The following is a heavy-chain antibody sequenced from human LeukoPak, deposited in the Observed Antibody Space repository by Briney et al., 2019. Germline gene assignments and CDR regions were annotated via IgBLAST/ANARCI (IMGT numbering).Heavy chain of an antibody. CDR2: ISWNSGSI. V-gene: IGHV3-9*01. CDR1: GFTFDDYA. CDR3: AKDKGYDYVWGSYGI. J-gene: IGHJ3*02. D-gene: IGHD3-16*01. Sequence: GGSLRLSCAASGFTFDDYAMHWVRQAPGKGLEWVSGISWNSGSIGYADSVKGRFTISRDNAKNSLYLQMNSLRAEDTALYYCAKDKGYDYVWGSYGIWGQGTMVTVSS.